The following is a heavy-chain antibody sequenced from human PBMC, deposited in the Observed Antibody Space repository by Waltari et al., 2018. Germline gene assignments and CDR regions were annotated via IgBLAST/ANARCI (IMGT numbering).Heavy chain of an antibody. Sequence: QVTLVESGGGVVQPGRSLRLSCAASGLTFSSSAMHWVRQAPGKGLEWVAVISYDGSNKYYADSVKGRFTISRDNSKNTLYLQMNSLRAEDTAVYYCARSDAGGFDYWGQGTLVTVSS. CDR1: GLTFSSSA. V-gene: IGHV3-30-3*01. J-gene: IGHJ4*02. CDR2: ISYDGSNK. CDR3: ARSDAGGFDY.